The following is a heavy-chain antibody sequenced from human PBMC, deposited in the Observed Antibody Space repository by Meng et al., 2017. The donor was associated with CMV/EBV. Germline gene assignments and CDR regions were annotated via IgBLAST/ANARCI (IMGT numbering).Heavy chain of an antibody. D-gene: IGHD2-2*02. CDR1: RFTFSDYY. CDR2: ISSSGSTM. V-gene: IGHV3-11*01. Sequence: GGSLRLSCAASRFTFSDYYMSWMRQAPGKGLEWVSYISSSGSTMYYADSVKGRFTISRDNAKNSLDLQMNSLRAEDTAVYYCARDTHRNSHTPVDYWGQGTLVTVSS. CDR3: ARDTHRNSHTPVDY. J-gene: IGHJ4*02.